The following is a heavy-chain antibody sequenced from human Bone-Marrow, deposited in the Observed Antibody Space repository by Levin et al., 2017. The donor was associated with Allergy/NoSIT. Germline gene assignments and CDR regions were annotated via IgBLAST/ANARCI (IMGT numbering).Heavy chain of an antibody. CDR2: IKSKTGGTTS. CDR1: GFTLSNAW. Sequence: GGSLRLSCAASGFTLSNAWMSWVRQAPGKGLEWVARIKSKTGGTTSDYAAPVKGRFTISRDDSRNTLYMQMLSLKTGDAAVYYCATGKGYYGLFTGLGNWGQGPLVTVSA. D-gene: IGHD3-9*01. V-gene: IGHV3-15*01. CDR3: ATGKGYYGLFTGLGN. J-gene: IGHJ4*02.